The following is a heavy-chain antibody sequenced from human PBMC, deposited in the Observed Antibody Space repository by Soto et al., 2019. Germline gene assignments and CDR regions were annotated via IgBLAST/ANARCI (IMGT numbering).Heavy chain of an antibody. V-gene: IGHV4-30-2*01. D-gene: IGHD3-16*01. CDR3: ARTSYVYWFHP. Sequence: SETLSLTCAVSGVSISSGGYSWSWIRQPPGKGLEWIGYIYHSGSTYYNPSLKSRVTISVDRSKNQFSLKLSSVTAADTAVYYCARTSYVYWFHPWCQGTLDTVSS. CDR1: GVSISSGGYS. J-gene: IGHJ5*02. CDR2: IYHSGST.